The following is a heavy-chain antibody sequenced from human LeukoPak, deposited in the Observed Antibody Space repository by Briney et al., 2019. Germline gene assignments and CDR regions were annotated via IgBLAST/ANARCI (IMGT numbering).Heavy chain of an antibody. CDR1: GFTFSSYS. V-gene: IGHV3-21*04. CDR2: ISSSSSYI. D-gene: IGHD3-10*01. CDR3: AKDSGMSITMVRGVISGPPDY. Sequence: GGSLRLSCAASGFTFSSYSMNWVRQAPGKGLEWVSSISSSSSYIYYADSVKGRFTISRDNAKNSLYLQMNSLRAEDTALYYCAKDSGMSITMVRGVISGPPDYWGQGTLVTVSS. J-gene: IGHJ4*02.